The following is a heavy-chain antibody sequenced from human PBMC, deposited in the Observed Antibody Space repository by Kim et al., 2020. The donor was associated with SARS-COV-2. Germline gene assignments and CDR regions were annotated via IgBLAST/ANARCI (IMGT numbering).Heavy chain of an antibody. CDR2: GST. J-gene: IGHJ4*02. V-gene: IGHV4-34*01. Sequence: GSTTSNPSLKSRVTISVDTSKNQFSLKLSSVTAADTAVYYCARVRGEVDYWGQGTLVTVSS. CDR3: ARVRGEVDY. D-gene: IGHD2-21*01.